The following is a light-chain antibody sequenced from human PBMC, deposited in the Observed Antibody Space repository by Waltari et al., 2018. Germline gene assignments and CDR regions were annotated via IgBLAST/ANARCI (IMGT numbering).Light chain of an antibody. CDR3: QQYYDTPRT. V-gene: IGKV4-1*01. Sequence: DIVMTQSPDSLAVSLGERATINCKPSQTVLHSTDNNNYLAWYQQKLGQPPKLLIYWASTRASGVPDRFSGSGSGTDFTLTISSLQAEDVAVYYCQQYYDTPRTFGQGTRVEIK. J-gene: IGKJ1*01. CDR2: WAS. CDR1: QTVLHSTDNNNY.